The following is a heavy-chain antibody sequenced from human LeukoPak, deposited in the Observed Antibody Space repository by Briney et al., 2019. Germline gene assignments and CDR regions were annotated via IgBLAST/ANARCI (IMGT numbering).Heavy chain of an antibody. CDR2: INTDGSST. CDR3: VRRYGSGSSYYFDY. Sequence: GGSLRLSCAASGFTFSSYWMHWVRQATGKGLVWVSRINTDGSSTSYADSVKGRLTISRDNAKNTLYLQMNSLRAEDTAVYYCVRRYGSGSSYYFDYWGQGTLVTVSS. V-gene: IGHV3-74*01. D-gene: IGHD3-10*01. CDR1: GFTFSSYW. J-gene: IGHJ4*02.